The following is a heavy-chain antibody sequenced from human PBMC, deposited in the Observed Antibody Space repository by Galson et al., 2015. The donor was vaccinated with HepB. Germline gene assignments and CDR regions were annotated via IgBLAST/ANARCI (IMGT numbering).Heavy chain of an antibody. CDR3: AHRRNTGWERNPFDY. CDR1: GFSLSTSGVG. J-gene: IGHJ4*02. Sequence: PALVKPTQTLTLTCTFSGFSLSTSGVGVGWIRQPPGKALEWLALIYWDDDKRYSPSLKSRLTITKDTSKNQVVLTMTNMDPVDTATYYCAHRRNTGWERNPFDYWGQGTLVTVSS. CDR2: IYWDDDK. D-gene: IGHD1-26*01. V-gene: IGHV2-5*02.